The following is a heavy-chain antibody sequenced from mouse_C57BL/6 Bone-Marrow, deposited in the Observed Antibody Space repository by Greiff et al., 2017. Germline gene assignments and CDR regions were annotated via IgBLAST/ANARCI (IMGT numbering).Heavy chain of an antibody. Sequence: VQRVESGPGLVQPSQSLSITCTVSGFSLTSYGVHWVRQSPGKGLEWLGVIWRGGSTDYNAAFMSRLSITKDNSKSQVFVKMNSLQADDTAIYYCARRLRRGGYFDVWGTGTTVTVSS. CDR1: GFSLTSYG. CDR2: IWRGGST. D-gene: IGHD2-4*01. J-gene: IGHJ1*03. CDR3: ARRLRRGGYFDV. V-gene: IGHV2-5*01.